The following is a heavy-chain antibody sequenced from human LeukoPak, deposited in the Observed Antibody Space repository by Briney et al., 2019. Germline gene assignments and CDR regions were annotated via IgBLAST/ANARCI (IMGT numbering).Heavy chain of an antibody. CDR2: IHPGDSNT. J-gene: IGHJ6*02. D-gene: IGHD3-9*01. CDR3: ARQPPGRYGKDV. V-gene: IGHV5-51*01. Sequence: GESLKISCKGSGYSFTSYWISWVRQMPGKGPEWMGIIHPGDSNTRYSLSFQGQVTVSADKSISTAYLQWSSLKASDTAMYYCARQPPGRYGKDVWGQGTMVTVSS. CDR1: GYSFTSYW.